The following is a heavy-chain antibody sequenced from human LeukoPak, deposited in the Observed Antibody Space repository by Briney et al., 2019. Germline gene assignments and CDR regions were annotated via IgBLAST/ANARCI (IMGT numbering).Heavy chain of an antibody. Sequence: GKSPRLSCAASGFIFNNHGMNWVRQAPGKGLEWVAIISSDGSKENYIDSVKGRFTISRDNSKNTLYLQMNSLRDEDTAVYYCAKLTGVDILDIWGQGTMVTVSS. CDR3: AKLTGVDILDI. CDR2: ISSDGSKE. D-gene: IGHD1-14*01. CDR1: GFIFNNHG. V-gene: IGHV3-30*18. J-gene: IGHJ3*02.